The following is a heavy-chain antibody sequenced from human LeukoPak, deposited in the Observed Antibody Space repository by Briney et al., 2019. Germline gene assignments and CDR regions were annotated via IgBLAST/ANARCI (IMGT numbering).Heavy chain of an antibody. D-gene: IGHD3-10*01. CDR1: GFSVSSNY. V-gene: IGHV3-66*01. J-gene: IGHJ6*03. CDR3: ARVWYGSGSLYYYYYYMDV. Sequence: GGSLRLSCTASGFSVSSNYMSWVRQAPGKGLEWVAVIYSTGRTHYPGCVKGRCTISRDNSKESLYLRMNSLRAEDTAVYYCARVWYGSGSLYYYYYYMDVWGKGTTVTISS. CDR2: IYSTGRT.